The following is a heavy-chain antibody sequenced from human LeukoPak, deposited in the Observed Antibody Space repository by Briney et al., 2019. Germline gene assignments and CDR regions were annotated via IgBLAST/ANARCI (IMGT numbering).Heavy chain of an antibody. Sequence: GESLRISCKGSGYSFTSYWISWVRQMPGKGLEWMGRIDPSDSYTNYSPSFQGHVTISADKSISTAYLQWSGLKASDTAMYYCAGQGYSSSWYFDYWGQGTLVTVSS. CDR3: AGQGYSSSWYFDY. V-gene: IGHV5-10-1*01. CDR2: IDPSDSYT. J-gene: IGHJ4*02. CDR1: GYSFTSYW. D-gene: IGHD6-13*01.